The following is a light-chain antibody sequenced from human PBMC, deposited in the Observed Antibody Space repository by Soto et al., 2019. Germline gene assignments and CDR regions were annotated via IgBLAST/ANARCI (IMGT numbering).Light chain of an antibody. CDR1: QSVGKY. V-gene: IGKV3D-11*02. J-gene: IGKJ1*01. CDR3: LERGSRHPWT. CDR2: DAS. Sequence: EIMSIPSPRTLAVSGERRDIVCRRTSQSVGKYLVWYQQKPGQPTRLLIYDASTRATGIPARFSGSGSGTDFTLKVRSLEPEDCAVYSCLERGSRHPWTFREGTKVDIK.